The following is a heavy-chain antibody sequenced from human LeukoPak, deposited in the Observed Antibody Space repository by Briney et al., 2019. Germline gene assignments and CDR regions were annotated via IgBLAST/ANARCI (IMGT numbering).Heavy chain of an antibody. CDR1: GYTFTSYA. V-gene: IGHV1-3*01. CDR2: INAGNGNT. J-gene: IGHJ6*02. Sequence: GASVKVSCKASGYTFTSYAMHWVRQAPGQRLEWMGWINAGNGNTKYSQKFQGRVTITRDTSASTAYMGLSSLRSEDTAVYYCARDLQADGMDVWGQGTTVTVSS. CDR3: ARDLQADGMDV.